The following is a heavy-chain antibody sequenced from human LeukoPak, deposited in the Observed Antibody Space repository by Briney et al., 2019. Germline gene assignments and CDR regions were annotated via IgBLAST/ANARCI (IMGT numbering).Heavy chain of an antibody. CDR1: GASIRTSY. D-gene: IGHD3-16*01. Sequence: SETLSLTCTVSGASIRTSYWTWVRQPPGKTLEWIGYIYNSGTTNYNPSLKSRVTISVDTSKNQFSLNLISVTAADTAVYYCARLGGTTPGTDYWGQGTLVTVSS. CDR3: ARLGGTTPGTDY. J-gene: IGHJ4*02. CDR2: IYNSGTT. V-gene: IGHV4-59*08.